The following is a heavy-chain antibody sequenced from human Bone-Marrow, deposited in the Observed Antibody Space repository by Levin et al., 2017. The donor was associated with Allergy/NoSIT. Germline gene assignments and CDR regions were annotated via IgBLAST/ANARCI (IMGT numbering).Heavy chain of an antibody. V-gene: IGHV3-11*01. CDR1: GFTFSDYY. J-gene: IGHJ4*02. D-gene: IGHD2-2*02. CDR3: AGTRIVVVPAAINDY. Sequence: LSLTCAASGFTFSDYYMSWIRQAPGKGLEWVSYISSSGSTIYYADSVKGRFTISRDNAKNSLYLQMNSLRAEDTAVYYCAGTRIVVVPAAINDYWGQGTLVTVSS. CDR2: ISSSGSTI.